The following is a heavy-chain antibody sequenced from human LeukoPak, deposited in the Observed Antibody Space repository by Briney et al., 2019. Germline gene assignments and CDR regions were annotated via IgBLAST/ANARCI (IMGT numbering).Heavy chain of an antibody. V-gene: IGHV4-39*01. CDR1: GGSISSSGYY. CDR2: IYYSGST. Sequence: SETLSLTCTVSGGSISSSGYYWGWIRQPPGKGLEWIASIYYSGSTYYNPSLKSRVTISVDTSKNQLSLKLSSLTSADTAVYYCARHGYSGSYYGLSWFDPWGQGTLVTVSS. CDR3: ARHGYSGSYYGLSWFDP. D-gene: IGHD1-26*01. J-gene: IGHJ5*02.